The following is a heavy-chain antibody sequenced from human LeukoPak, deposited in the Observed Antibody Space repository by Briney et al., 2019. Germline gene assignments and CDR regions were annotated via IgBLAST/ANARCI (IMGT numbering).Heavy chain of an antibody. J-gene: IGHJ4*02. D-gene: IGHD3-10*01. Sequence: PGGSLRLSCAASGFTFGSYAMSWVRQAPGKGLEWVSAISGSGGSTYYADSVKGRFTISRDNSKNTLYLQMNSLRAEDTAVYYCAKGTVLLWFGEPMYYFDYWGQGTLVTVSS. CDR1: GFTFGSYA. V-gene: IGHV3-23*01. CDR3: AKGTVLLWFGEPMYYFDY. CDR2: ISGSGGST.